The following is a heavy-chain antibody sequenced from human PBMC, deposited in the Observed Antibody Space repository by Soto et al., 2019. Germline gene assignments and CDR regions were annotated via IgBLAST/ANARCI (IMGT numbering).Heavy chain of an antibody. J-gene: IGHJ6*02. CDR2: ISAYNGNT. V-gene: IGHV1-18*04. D-gene: IGHD3-22*01. CDR1: GYTFTSYG. Sequence: ASVKVFCKASGYTFTSYGISWVRQAPGQGLEWMGWISAYNGNTNYAQKLQGRVTMTTDTSTSTAYMELRSLRSDDTAVYYCARGGVLAVVYYYYGMDVWGQGTTVTVSS. CDR3: ARGGVLAVVYYYYGMDV.